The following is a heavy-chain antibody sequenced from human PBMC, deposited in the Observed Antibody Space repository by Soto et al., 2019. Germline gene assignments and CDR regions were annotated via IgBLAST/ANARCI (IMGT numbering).Heavy chain of an antibody. D-gene: IGHD2-15*01. J-gene: IGHJ5*02. Sequence: PSETLSLTCTVSGGSISSSSYYWGWFRQPPGKGLEWIGSIYYSGSTYYNPSLKSRVTISVDTSKNQFSLKLSSVTAADTAVYYCARHTRPRGFSWGQGTLVTVYS. CDR2: IYYSGST. V-gene: IGHV4-39*01. CDR1: GGSISSSSYY. CDR3: ARHTRPRGFS.